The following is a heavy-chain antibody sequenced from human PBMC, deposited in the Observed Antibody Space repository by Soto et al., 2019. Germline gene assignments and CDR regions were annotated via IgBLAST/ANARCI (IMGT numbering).Heavy chain of an antibody. CDR1: GGSISSSSYY. V-gene: IGHV4-39*07. Sequence: SESRSLTCIVSGGSISSSSYYWGWIRQPPGKGLGWIGAIYYTGSTTYNPSLRSRVTFPVDTAKNQFSLSLTSVTAADTAVYICAKVVSAGHLDLWGQGTLVTVSS. CDR2: IYYTGST. J-gene: IGHJ5*02. CDR3: AKVVSAGHLDL.